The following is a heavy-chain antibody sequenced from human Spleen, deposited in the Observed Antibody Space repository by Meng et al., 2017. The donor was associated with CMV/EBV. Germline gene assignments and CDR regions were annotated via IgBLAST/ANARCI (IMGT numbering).Heavy chain of an antibody. CDR3: ARHRVGSGNNYNWFDP. Sequence: GHLSSSSYSWGWIRQPPGKGLEWIGSIYYSGSTSYSPSLKSRVTISVDTSKNQFSLKLSSVTAADTAVYYCARHRVGSGNNYNWFDPWGQGTLVTVSS. CDR2: IYYSGST. CDR1: GHLSSSSYS. V-gene: IGHV4-39*01. D-gene: IGHD3-10*01. J-gene: IGHJ5*02.